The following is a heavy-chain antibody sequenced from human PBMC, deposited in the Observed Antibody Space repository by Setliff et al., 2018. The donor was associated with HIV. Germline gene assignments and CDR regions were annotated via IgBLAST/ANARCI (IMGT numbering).Heavy chain of an antibody. V-gene: IGHV4-34*01. J-gene: IGHJ1*01. CDR3: ARGRLAVTGTRYFQY. CDR1: GGSFSGYY. D-gene: IGHD6-19*01. Sequence: SETLSLTCAVYGGSFSGYYWSWIRQPPGKGLEWIGEINHSGSTNYNPSLKRRVSITVDTSKNQFSLKLTSLTAADTAVYYCARGRLAVTGTRYFQYWGQGTLVTVSS. CDR2: INHSGST.